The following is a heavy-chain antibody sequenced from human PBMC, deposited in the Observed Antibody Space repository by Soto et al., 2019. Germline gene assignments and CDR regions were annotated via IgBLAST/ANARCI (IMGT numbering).Heavy chain of an antibody. D-gene: IGHD3-22*01. J-gene: IGHJ4*02. CDR3: ASQGYDSSGYYYIDY. Sequence: SVKVSCKASGGTFSSYTISWVRQAPGLGLEWMGRIIPILGIANYAQKFQGRVTITADKSTSTAYMELSSLRSEDTAVYYCASQGYDSSGYYYIDYWRQGTLVTVSS. V-gene: IGHV1-69*02. CDR1: GGTFSSYT. CDR2: IIPILGIA.